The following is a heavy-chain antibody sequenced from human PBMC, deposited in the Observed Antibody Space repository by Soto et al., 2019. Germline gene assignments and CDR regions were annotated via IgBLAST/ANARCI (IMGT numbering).Heavy chain of an antibody. J-gene: IGHJ5*02. D-gene: IGHD4-17*01. Sequence: PGGSLRLSCSASAFTSSMFSMHWVRQAPGKGLEYVSGISRNGDSTYYADSVKGRFTIARDNSKNTLYLQMSSLRAVDTAVYYCVHPRSTVQIPPTWGQGTLVTVSS. CDR1: AFTSSMFS. V-gene: IGHV3-64D*06. CDR3: VHPRSTVQIPPT. CDR2: ISRNGDST.